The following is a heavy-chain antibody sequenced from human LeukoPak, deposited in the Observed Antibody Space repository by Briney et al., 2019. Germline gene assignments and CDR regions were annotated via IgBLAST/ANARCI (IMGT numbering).Heavy chain of an antibody. J-gene: IGHJ6*02. CDR1: GGSINNYY. CDR2: IYHSGIT. CDR3: ARGAVVNGLDV. V-gene: IGHV4-59*13. Sequence: SETLSLTCTVSGGSINNYYWSWIRLPPGKGLEWIGHIYHSGITSYNPSLKSRVTISVDTSKNHFSLKLSSVTAADTAVYYCARGAVVNGLDVWGQGTTVTVSS. D-gene: IGHD5-18*01.